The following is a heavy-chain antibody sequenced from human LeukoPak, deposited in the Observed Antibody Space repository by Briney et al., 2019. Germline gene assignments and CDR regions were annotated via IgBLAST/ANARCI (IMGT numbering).Heavy chain of an antibody. CDR2: IDNDGTNT. J-gene: IGHJ5*02. Sequence: PGGPLRLSCAASEFTFSAHWMHWVRRVPGKGLVYIAYIDNDGTNTNYADSVKGRFTISRDNAKNTLYLQMNSLRVEDTAVYYCVRDRPHNCFDPWGQGTLVTVSS. D-gene: IGHD6-6*01. CDR1: EFTFSAHW. CDR3: VRDRPHNCFDP. V-gene: IGHV3-74*01.